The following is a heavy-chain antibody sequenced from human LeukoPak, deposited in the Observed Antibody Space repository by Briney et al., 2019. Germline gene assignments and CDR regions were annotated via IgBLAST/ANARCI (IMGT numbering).Heavy chain of an antibody. D-gene: IGHD1-26*01. CDR2: IYYSGST. J-gene: IGHJ4*02. V-gene: IGHV4-30-4*02. Sequence: SDTLSLTCTVSGGSISSGDYYWSWIRQPPGKGLEWIGYIYYSGSTYYNPSLKSRVTISVDTSKNQFSLKLSSVTAADTAMYYCARLSGAPVRHPIYHFDYWGQGTLVTVSS. CDR1: GGSISSGDYY. CDR3: ARLSGAPVRHPIYHFDY.